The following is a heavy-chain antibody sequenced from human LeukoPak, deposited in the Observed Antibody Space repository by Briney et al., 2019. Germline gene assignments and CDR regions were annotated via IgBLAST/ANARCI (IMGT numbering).Heavy chain of an antibody. V-gene: IGHV3-23*01. CDR3: AKVANNYYDRSSNYFHS. J-gene: IGHJ4*02. D-gene: IGHD3-22*01. CDR2: ISGSGGST. Sequence: GGSLRLSCASSGFTFSSYAMSWVRQAPGKGLEWVSAISGSGGSTYYPDSLRGRFTLPRDNSKNTLNTQMNSLRADVTAVYHRAKVANNYYDRSSNYFHSWGAGTPVTVSP. CDR1: GFTFSSYA.